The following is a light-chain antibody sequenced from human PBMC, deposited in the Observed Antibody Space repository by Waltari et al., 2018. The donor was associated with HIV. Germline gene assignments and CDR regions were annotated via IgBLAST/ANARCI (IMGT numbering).Light chain of an antibody. V-gene: IGLV3-19*01. CDR3: NSRDSSGNHWV. Sequence: SSELTQDPAVSVALGQTVRITCQGDSLRSHYASWYQQKAGQAPVLVIYDKNNRPSGIPDRFSGSSSGNTASLTITGAQAEDEADYYCNSRDSSGNHWVFGGGTKLTVL. CDR2: DKN. J-gene: IGLJ3*02. CDR1: SLRSHY.